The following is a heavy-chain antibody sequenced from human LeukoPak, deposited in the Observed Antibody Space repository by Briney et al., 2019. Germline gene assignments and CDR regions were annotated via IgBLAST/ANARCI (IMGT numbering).Heavy chain of an antibody. D-gene: IGHD3-16*02. J-gene: IGHJ6*02. CDR1: GGSISSGGYY. CDR2: IYYSGST. CDR3: ARDHLPYYDYVWGSYRYPRYYYYYYGMDV. V-gene: IGHV4-31*03. Sequence: PSETLSLTCTVSGGSISSGGYYWSWIRQHPGKGLEWIGYIYYSGSTYYNPSLKSRVTISVDTFKNQFSLKLSSVTAADTAVYYCARDHLPYYDYVWGSYRYPRYYYYYYGMDVWGQGTTVTVSS.